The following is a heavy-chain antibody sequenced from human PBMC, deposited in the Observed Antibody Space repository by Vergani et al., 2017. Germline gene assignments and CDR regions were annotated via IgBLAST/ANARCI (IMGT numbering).Heavy chain of an antibody. CDR1: GGSISSSSYY. V-gene: IGHV4-39*07. CDR2: IYYSGST. D-gene: IGHD6-19*01. CDR3: ARVGGGDSGYEIDSSGWKLFDY. J-gene: IGHJ4*02. Sequence: QLQLQESGPGLVKPSETLSLTCTVSGGSISSSSYYWGWIRQPPGKGLEWIGSIYYSGSTYYNPSLKSRVTISVDTSKNQFSLKLSSVTAADTAVYYCARVGGGDSGYEIDSSGWKLFDYWGQGTLVTVSS.